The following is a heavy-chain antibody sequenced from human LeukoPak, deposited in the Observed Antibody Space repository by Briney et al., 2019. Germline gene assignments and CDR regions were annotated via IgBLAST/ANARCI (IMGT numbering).Heavy chain of an antibody. CDR1: GLTFSSYW. CDR2: IKQDGSEK. Sequence: PGGSLRLSCAASGLTFSSYWMSWVRQAPGKGPVWVANIKQDGSEKYYVDSVKGRFTISRDNAKNSLYLQMNSLRAEDTAVYYCARDKHIVVVTAILDYWGQGTLVTVSS. J-gene: IGHJ4*02. CDR3: ARDKHIVVVTAILDY. D-gene: IGHD2-21*02. V-gene: IGHV3-7*01.